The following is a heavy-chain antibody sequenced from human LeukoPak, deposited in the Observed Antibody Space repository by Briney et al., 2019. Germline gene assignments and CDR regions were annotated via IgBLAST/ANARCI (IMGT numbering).Heavy chain of an antibody. J-gene: IGHJ4*02. D-gene: IGHD3-10*01. CDR3: ARSQLLWPPYYFDY. CDR1: GGPISSSNW. CDR2: IYHSGST. V-gene: IGHV4-4*02. Sequence: SGTLSLTCAVSGGPISSSNWWSWVRQPPGKGLEWIGEIYHSGSTNYNPSLKSRVTISVDKSKNQFSLKLSSVTAADTAVYYCARSQLLWPPYYFDYWGQGTLVTVSS.